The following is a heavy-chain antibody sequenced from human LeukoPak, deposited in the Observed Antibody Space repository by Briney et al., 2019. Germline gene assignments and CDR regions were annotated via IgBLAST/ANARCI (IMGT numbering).Heavy chain of an antibody. CDR1: GFTFSSYG. CDR3: AKDGGWYIDY. D-gene: IGHD6-19*01. CDR2: IWFDGSDK. V-gene: IGHV3-30*02. J-gene: IGHJ4*02. Sequence: GGSLRLSCAASGFTFSSYGMHWVRQTPGKGLEWVAVIWFDGSDKYYADSVKDRFTISRDNSKSTLYLQMNSLRAGDTAVYYCAKDGGWYIDYWGQGTLVTVSS.